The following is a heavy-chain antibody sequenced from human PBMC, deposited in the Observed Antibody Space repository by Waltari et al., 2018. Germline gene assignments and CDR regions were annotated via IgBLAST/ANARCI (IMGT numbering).Heavy chain of an antibody. Sequence: DVQLVESGGGLLQPGGSLSLPCAASGFTVTRYSMTWVRKAAGKGVEWVSVIYSGGSTDYADSVKGRFTISRDNSKNTLYLQMNSLRAEDTAVYYCAREWVPGYYYGMDVWGQGTTVTVSS. CDR3: AREWVPGYYYGMDV. CDR1: GFTVTRYS. J-gene: IGHJ6*02. V-gene: IGHV3-53*01. CDR2: IYSGGST.